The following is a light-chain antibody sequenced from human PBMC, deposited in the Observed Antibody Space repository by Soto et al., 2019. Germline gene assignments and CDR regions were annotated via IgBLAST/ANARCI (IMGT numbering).Light chain of an antibody. V-gene: IGKV1-6*01. Sequence: AIQMTQSPSSLSASVGDRVIFTCRASQAIRNDVGWYQQKPGKAPKLLIYTASTLQSGVPSRFSGSGSGADFTLTIRSLQPEDSATYYCLHDYSYPRTFGQGTKVEIK. J-gene: IGKJ1*01. CDR2: TAS. CDR1: QAIRND. CDR3: LHDYSYPRT.